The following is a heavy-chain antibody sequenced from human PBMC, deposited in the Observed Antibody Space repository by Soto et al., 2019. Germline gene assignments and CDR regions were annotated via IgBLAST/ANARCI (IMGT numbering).Heavy chain of an antibody. CDR2: ISWNSGSI. D-gene: IGHD1-1*01. V-gene: IGHV3-9*01. Sequence: DVQLVESGGGLVQPGRSLRLSCAASGFTFDDYAMHWVRQAPGKGLEWVSGISWNSGSIGYADSVKGRFTISRDNAKNSLYLQMNSLRAEDTALYYCAKDIGTGTTSRGGYYGMDVWGQGTTVTVSS. CDR3: AKDIGTGTTSRGGYYGMDV. CDR1: GFTFDDYA. J-gene: IGHJ6*02.